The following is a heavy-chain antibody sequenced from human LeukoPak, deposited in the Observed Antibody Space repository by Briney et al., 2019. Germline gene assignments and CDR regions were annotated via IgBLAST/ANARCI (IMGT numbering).Heavy chain of an antibody. CDR3: ARERSIVGAVDY. Sequence: GGSLRLSCAASGFTFSSYSMNWVRQAPGEGLEWVSYISSLSGTIYYADSVKGRFTISRDNAKNSLYLQMDSLRAEDTAVYYCARERSIVGAVDYWGQGTLVTVSS. J-gene: IGHJ4*02. CDR1: GFTFSSYS. CDR2: ISSLSGTI. D-gene: IGHD1-26*01. V-gene: IGHV3-48*01.